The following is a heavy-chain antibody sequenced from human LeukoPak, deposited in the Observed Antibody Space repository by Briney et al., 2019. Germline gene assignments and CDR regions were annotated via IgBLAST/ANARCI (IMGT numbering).Heavy chain of an antibody. V-gene: IGHV4-59*08. CDR2: VYYTGST. CDR3: ARHRYGDNVAAV. Sequence: SETLSLTCTVSGGSISSYYWSWIRQPPGEGLEWIGYVYYTGSTNYNPSLKSRVSISVDTSENQFSLRPTSVTAADTAVYYCARHRYGDNVAAVWGQGTLVTVSS. D-gene: IGHD2-21*02. J-gene: IGHJ4*02. CDR1: GGSISSYY.